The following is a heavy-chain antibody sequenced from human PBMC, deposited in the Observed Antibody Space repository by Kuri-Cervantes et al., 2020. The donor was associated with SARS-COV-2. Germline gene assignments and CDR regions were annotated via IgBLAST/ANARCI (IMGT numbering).Heavy chain of an antibody. CDR2: IIPLFGTT. J-gene: IGHJ4*02. CDR3: ARPYCTSSTCYDGTFDS. D-gene: IGHD2-2*01. Sequence: SVKVSCKASGGTFSSYAVTWVRQAPGRGFEWMGRIIPLFGTTIYAEKFRGRVTITADKSTNTAYMELSSLRSEDTAVYYCARPYCTSSTCYDGTFDSWGQGSLVTVSS. CDR1: GGTFSSYA. V-gene: IGHV1-69*06.